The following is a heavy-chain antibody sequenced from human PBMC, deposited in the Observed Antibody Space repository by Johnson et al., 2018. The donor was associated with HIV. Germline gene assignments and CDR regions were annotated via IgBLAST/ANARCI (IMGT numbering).Heavy chain of an antibody. CDR3: ARALAGAFDI. D-gene: IGHD6-19*01. V-gene: IGHV3-66*02. CDR2: IYSGGRT. J-gene: IGHJ3*02. CDR1: GFIVSSDY. Sequence: MLLVESGGGSVQPGGSLRLSCAASGFIVSSDYMSWVRQAPGKGLEWVSLIYSGGRTYYTDSVKGRFTISRDNSKNTLYLQMNNLRTEDTAVFYCARALAGAFDIWGQGTVVTFSS.